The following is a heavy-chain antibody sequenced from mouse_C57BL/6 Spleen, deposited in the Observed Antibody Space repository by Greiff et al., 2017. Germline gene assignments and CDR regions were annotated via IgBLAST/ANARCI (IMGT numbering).Heavy chain of an antibody. CDR1: GYTFTSYW. J-gene: IGHJ2*01. D-gene: IGHD1-1*01. CDR3: ARQLRRGYYFDY. CDR2: IYPSDSET. Sequence: QVQLQQPGAELVRPGSSVKLSCKASGYTFTSYWMDWVKQRPGQGLEWIGNIYPSDSETHYNQKFKDKATWTVDKSSSTAYMQLSSLTSEDSAVYYCARQLRRGYYFDYWGQGTTLTVSS. V-gene: IGHV1-61*01.